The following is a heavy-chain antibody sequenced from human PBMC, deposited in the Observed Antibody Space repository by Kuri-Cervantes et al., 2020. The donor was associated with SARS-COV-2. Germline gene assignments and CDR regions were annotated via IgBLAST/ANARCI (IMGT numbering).Heavy chain of an antibody. CDR1: GGSISSYY. J-gene: IGHJ6*02. Sequence: SETLSLTCTVSGGSISSYYWSWIRQPPGEGLEWIGYVYYSGSTNYNPSLKSRVTISVDTSKNQFSLKLSSVTAADTAVYYCARDRGSGPGGYYYGMDVWGQGTTVTVSS. D-gene: IGHD3-10*01. CDR2: VYYSGST. V-gene: IGHV4-59*01. CDR3: ARDRGSGPGGYYYGMDV.